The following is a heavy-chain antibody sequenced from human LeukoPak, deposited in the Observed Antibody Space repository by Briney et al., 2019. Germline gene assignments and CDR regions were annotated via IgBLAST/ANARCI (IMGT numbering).Heavy chain of an antibody. V-gene: IGHV1-69*01. CDR1: GGTFSSYA. Sequence: SVKVSCKASGGTFSSYAISWVRQAPGQGLEWMGGIIPIFGTANYAQKFQGRVTITADESTSTAYMELSSLRSEDTAVYYCARVSSFTWFGDFSSDSNYYYGMDVWGQGTTVTVSS. CDR2: IIPIFGTA. CDR3: ARVSSFTWFGDFSSDSNYYYGMDV. J-gene: IGHJ6*02. D-gene: IGHD3-10*01.